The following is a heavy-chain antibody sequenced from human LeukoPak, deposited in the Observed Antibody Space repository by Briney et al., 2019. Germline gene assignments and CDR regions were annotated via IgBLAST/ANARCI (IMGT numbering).Heavy chain of an antibody. V-gene: IGHV3-9*01. CDR2: ISWNSGSI. CDR3: AKASYDSSGYYPFNY. J-gene: IGHJ4*02. CDR1: GFTFDDYA. D-gene: IGHD3-22*01. Sequence: GGSLRLSCAASGFTFDDYAMHWVRQAPGKGLEWVSGISWNSGSIGYADSVKGRFTISRDNAKNSLYLQMNSLRAEDTALYYCAKASYDSSGYYPFNYGGRGTLVTVSS.